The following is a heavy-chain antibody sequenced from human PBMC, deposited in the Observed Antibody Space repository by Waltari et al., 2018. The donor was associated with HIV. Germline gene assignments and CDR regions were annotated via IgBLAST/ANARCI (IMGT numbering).Heavy chain of an antibody. CDR3: AKDRGADAGFDS. CDR2: IKWDGSKI. CDR1: GFSFDDYT. J-gene: IGHJ4*02. Sequence: EVQLVESGGGVVQPGGSLRLSCAGSGFSFDDYTMHWVRQVPGKGLECVSLIKWDGSKIDYADSVKGRFTISRDNSKNSLHLQMNSLRTEDTALYYCAKDRGADAGFDSWGQGTLVTVSS. V-gene: IGHV3-43*01.